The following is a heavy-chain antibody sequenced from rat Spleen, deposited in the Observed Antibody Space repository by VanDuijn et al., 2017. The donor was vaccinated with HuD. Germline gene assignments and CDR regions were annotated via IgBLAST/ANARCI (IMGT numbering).Heavy chain of an antibody. Sequence: EVQLVESGGGLVQPGRSLKFSCAASGFTFSDHAMAWVRQAPKKGLEWVATIIYDGTGTYYRDSVKGRFTISRDNAKSALYLQMDSLRSGDTATYYCVRHNLRYYGYSYFDYWGQGVMVTVSS. CDR1: GFTFSDHA. D-gene: IGHD1-9*01. CDR3: VRHNLRYYGYSYFDY. CDR2: IIYDGTGT. V-gene: IGHV5-17*01. J-gene: IGHJ2*01.